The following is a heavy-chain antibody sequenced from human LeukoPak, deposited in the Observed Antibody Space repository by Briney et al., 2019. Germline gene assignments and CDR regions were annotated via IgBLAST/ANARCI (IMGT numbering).Heavy chain of an antibody. V-gene: IGHV1-2*02. J-gene: IGHJ3*02. CDR3: ARPLRFLEWLSLDAFDI. CDR1: GYTFTGYY. CDR2: INPNSGGT. D-gene: IGHD3-3*01. Sequence: ASVKVSCKASGYTFTGYYIHWVRQAPGQGLEWMGWINPNSGGTNYAQKFQGRVTMTRDTSISTAYMELSRLRSDGTAVYYCARPLRFLEWLSLDAFDIWGQGTMVTVSS.